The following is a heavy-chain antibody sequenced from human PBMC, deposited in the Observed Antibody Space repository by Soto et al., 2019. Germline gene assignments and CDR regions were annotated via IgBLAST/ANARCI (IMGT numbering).Heavy chain of an antibody. J-gene: IGHJ3*02. V-gene: IGHV3-21*01. Sequence: EVQLVESGGGLVKPGGSLRLSCAASGFTFSSYSMNWVRQAPGKGLEWVSSISSSSSYIYYADSVKGRFTISRDNAKNSLYLQMNSLRAEDTAVYYCARDLVVVAADDAFDIWGQGTMVTVSS. CDR3: ARDLVVVAADDAFDI. CDR2: ISSSSSYI. CDR1: GFTFSSYS. D-gene: IGHD2-15*01.